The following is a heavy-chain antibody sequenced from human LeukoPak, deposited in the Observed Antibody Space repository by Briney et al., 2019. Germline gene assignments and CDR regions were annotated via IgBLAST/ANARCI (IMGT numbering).Heavy chain of an antibody. J-gene: IGHJ3*02. CDR1: GGSISSYY. CDR2: IYYSGST. Sequence: SETLSLTCTVSGGSISSYYWSWIRQPPGKGLEWIGYIYYSGSTNYNPSPKSRVTISVDTSKNQFSLKLSSVTAADTAVYYCARDYDYYDSSGAFDIWGQGTVVTVSS. V-gene: IGHV4-59*01. CDR3: ARDYDYYDSSGAFDI. D-gene: IGHD3-22*01.